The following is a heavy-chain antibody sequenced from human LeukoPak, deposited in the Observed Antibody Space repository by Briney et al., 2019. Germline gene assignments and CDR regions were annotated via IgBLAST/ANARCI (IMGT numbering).Heavy chain of an antibody. CDR3: ARDPGYDYGYDY. D-gene: IGHD5-18*01. J-gene: IGHJ4*02. Sequence: GGSLRLSCAASGFTFSSYGMSWVRQAPGKGLEWVSAISGSGGSTYYADSVKGRFTISRDNSKNTLYLQMNSLRAEDSAVYYCARDPGYDYGYDYWGQGTLVTVSS. CDR2: ISGSGGST. V-gene: IGHV3-23*01. CDR1: GFTFSSYG.